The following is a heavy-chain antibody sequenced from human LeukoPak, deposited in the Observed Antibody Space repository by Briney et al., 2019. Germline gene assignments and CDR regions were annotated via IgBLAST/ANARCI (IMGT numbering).Heavy chain of an antibody. Sequence: ASVTVSCKASGYTFTSYAMHWVRQAPGQRLEWMGWINAGNGNTKYSQKFQGRVTITRDTSACTAYMELSSLRSEDTAVYYCATSVGARAEGYFDYWGQGTLVTVSS. V-gene: IGHV1-3*01. J-gene: IGHJ4*02. D-gene: IGHD1-26*01. CDR1: GYTFTSYA. CDR3: ATSVGARAEGYFDY. CDR2: INAGNGNT.